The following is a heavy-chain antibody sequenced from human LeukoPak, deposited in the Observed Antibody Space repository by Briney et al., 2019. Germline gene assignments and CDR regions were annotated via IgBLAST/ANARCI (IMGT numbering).Heavy chain of an antibody. V-gene: IGHV4-30-2*01. CDR2: IYHSGST. CDR1: GGSISSGGYY. CDR3: ARGGLTDDAFDI. Sequence: PSQTLSLTCAVSGGSISSGGYYWSWIRQPPGKGLEWIGYIYHSGSTYYNPSLKSRVTISVDRSKNQFSLKLSSVTAADTAVYYCARGGLTDDAFDIWGQGTMVTVSS. D-gene: IGHD1-26*01. J-gene: IGHJ3*02.